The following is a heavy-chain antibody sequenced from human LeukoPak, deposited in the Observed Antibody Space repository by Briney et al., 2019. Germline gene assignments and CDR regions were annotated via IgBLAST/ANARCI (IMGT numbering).Heavy chain of an antibody. D-gene: IGHD6-13*01. Sequence: ASVKVSCKASGYTFTSYVISWVRQAPGQGLEWMGWISAYNGNTNYAQKLQGRVTMTTDTSTSTAYMELRSLRSDDTAVYYCARNIAAAAAMYYFDYWGQGTLVTVSS. CDR2: ISAYNGNT. CDR1: GYTFTSYV. CDR3: ARNIAAAAAMYYFDY. J-gene: IGHJ4*02. V-gene: IGHV1-18*01.